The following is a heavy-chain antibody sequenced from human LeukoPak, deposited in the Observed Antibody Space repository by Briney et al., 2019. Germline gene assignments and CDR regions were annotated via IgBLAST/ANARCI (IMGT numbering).Heavy chain of an antibody. Sequence: GGSLRLSCAASEFTFSNYAMSWVRQAPGKGLEWVSGSTGTGYSTYYADSVKGRFTISSDNSKNTLYLQMNSLRAEDTAVYYCVKGGRMGVTIAFDIWGQGTMVTVSS. J-gene: IGHJ3*02. V-gene: IGHV3-23*01. CDR2: STGTGYST. CDR3: VKGGRMGVTIAFDI. D-gene: IGHD1-26*01. CDR1: EFTFSNYA.